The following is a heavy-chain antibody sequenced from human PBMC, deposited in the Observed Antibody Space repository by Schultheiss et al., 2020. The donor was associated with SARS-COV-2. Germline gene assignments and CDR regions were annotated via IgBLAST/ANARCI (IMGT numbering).Heavy chain of an antibody. J-gene: IGHJ4*02. Sequence: ESLKISCAASGFTFSNAWMSWVRQAPGKGLEWIREITHSGNTNYNPSLKSRVTISVDKSKNQFSLKLSSVTAADTAVYYCARGGPGEGSTGAIGDYWGRGTLVTVS. CDR3: ARGGPGEGSTGAIGDY. CDR2: ITHSGNT. D-gene: IGHD3-10*01. V-gene: IGHV4-34*01. CDR1: GFTFSNAW.